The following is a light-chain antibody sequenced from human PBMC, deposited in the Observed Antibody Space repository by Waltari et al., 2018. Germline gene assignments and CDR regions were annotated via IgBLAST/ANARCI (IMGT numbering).Light chain of an antibody. Sequence: DIEMTQSPSSLSAFAGDRVTITCRASQGISTYLNWYQQKPGKAPKRLIYAASSLESGVPSRFSGSGSGTDFTLTISSLQPEDFATYYCLQYNSNPRTFGQGTKVEIK. V-gene: IGKV1-17*01. J-gene: IGKJ1*01. CDR2: AAS. CDR3: LQYNSNPRT. CDR1: QGISTY.